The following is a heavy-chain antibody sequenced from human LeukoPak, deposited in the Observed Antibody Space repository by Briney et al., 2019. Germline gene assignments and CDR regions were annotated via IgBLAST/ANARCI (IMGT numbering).Heavy chain of an antibody. J-gene: IGHJ4*02. D-gene: IGHD4-17*01. CDR2: IYPGDSDT. CDR1: GYSFTSYW. V-gene: IGHV5-51*01. CDR3: ARRITDGDLDY. Sequence: GGSLKISCKSSGYSFTSYWIGWVRQLPGKGLEWMGIIYPGDSDTRYSPSFQGQVTISADKSISTAYLQWSSLKASDTAMYYCARRITDGDLDYWGQGTLVTVSS.